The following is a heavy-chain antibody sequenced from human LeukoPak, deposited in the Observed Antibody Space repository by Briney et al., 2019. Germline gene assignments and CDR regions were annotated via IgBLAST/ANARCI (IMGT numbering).Heavy chain of an antibody. V-gene: IGHV3-23*01. CDR2: VAGSDGFT. J-gene: IGHJ4*02. CDR1: GFPFSSYA. CDR3: VRSLDY. Sequence: GGSLRLSCAASGFPFSSYAMNWVRQAPGKGLEWVSVVAGSDGFTQYADSVKGRFTISRDNSKNTVYLQMNRLRVEDTALYYCVRSLDYWGQGTLVTVSS.